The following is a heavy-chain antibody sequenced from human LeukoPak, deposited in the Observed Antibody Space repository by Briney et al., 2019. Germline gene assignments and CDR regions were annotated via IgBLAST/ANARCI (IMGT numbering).Heavy chain of an antibody. D-gene: IGHD3-16*01. Sequence: GGSLRLSCAASEFTFSTYAMNWVRQAPGKGLEWVAFIRYDGSIKYSADSVKGRFTISRDNSKNTLFLQMNSLRAEDTAVYYCAKDGGWMDPSVLYWYFDLWGRGTLVTVSS. CDR2: IRYDGSIK. CDR1: EFTFSTYA. J-gene: IGHJ2*01. CDR3: AKDGGWMDPSVLYWYFDL. V-gene: IGHV3-30*02.